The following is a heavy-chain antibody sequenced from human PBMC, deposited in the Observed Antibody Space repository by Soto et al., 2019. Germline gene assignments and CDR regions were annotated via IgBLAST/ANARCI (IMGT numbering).Heavy chain of an antibody. CDR1: GGTFSSYT. D-gene: IGHD5-12*01. CDR3: ARAAYSGYAVYSFDY. Sequence: QVQLVQSGAEVKKPGSSVKVSCKASGGTFSSYTISWVRQAPGQGLEWMGRIIPILGIANYAQKSQGRVTITADKSTSTAYMELSSLRSEDTAVYYCARAAYSGYAVYSFDYWGQGTLVTVSS. CDR2: IIPILGIA. V-gene: IGHV1-69*02. J-gene: IGHJ4*02.